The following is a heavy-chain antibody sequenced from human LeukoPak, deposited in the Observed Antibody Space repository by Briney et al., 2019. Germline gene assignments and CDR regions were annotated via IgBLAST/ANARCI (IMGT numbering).Heavy chain of an antibody. CDR1: GGSISSGSYY. J-gene: IGHJ4*02. CDR2: IYTSGST. Sequence: SETLSLTCTVSGGSISSGSYYWSWIRQPAGKGLEWIGRIYTSGSTNYNPSLKSRVTISVDTSKNQFSLKLSSVTAADTAVYYCARSRWAAAGTGYFDYWGQGTLVTVSS. V-gene: IGHV4-61*02. CDR3: ARSRWAAAGTGYFDY. D-gene: IGHD6-13*01.